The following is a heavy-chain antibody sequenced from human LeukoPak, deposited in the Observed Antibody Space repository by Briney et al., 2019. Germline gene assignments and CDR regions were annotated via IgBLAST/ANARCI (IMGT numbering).Heavy chain of an antibody. CDR2: IYTSGST. Sequence: SETLSLTCTVSGGSISYYYWSWIRQPPGKGLEWIGRIYTSGSTNYNPSLKSRVTISVDTSKNQFSLKLSSVTAADTAVYYCARALGYCSSTSCPAESGAFDIWGQGTMVTVSS. CDR1: GGSISYYY. CDR3: ARALGYCSSTSCPAESGAFDI. D-gene: IGHD2-2*01. J-gene: IGHJ3*02. V-gene: IGHV4-4*08.